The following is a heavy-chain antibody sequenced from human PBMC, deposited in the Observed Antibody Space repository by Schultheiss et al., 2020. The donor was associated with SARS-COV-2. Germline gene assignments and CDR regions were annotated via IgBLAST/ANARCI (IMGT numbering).Heavy chain of an antibody. J-gene: IGHJ4*02. CDR1: GVTVSSNY. Sequence: GESLKISCAASGVTVSSNYISWVRQAPGKGLEWVAVISYDGSNKYYADSVKGRFTISRDNSKNTLYLQMNSLRAEDTAVYYCARDQFGSQRLVRGNFDSWGQGTLVTVSS. D-gene: IGHD1-26*01. CDR2: ISYDGSNK. V-gene: IGHV3-30*03. CDR3: ARDQFGSQRLVRGNFDS.